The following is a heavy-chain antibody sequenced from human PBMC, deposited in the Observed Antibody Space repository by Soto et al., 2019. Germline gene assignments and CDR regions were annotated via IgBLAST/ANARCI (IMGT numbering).Heavy chain of an antibody. J-gene: IGHJ4*02. CDR2: INHSGST. V-gene: IGHV4-34*01. Sequence: SETLSLTCPVYGGSFSGYYWSWIRQPPGKGLEWIGEINHSGSTNYNPSLKSRVTISVDTSKNQFSLKLSSVTAADTAVYYCAREKPYSSSWYHDYWGQGTLVTVSS. CDR3: AREKPYSSSWYHDY. CDR1: GGSFSGYY. D-gene: IGHD6-13*01.